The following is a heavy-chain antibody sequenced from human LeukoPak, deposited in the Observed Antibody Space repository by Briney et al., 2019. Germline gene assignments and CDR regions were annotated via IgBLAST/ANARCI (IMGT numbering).Heavy chain of an antibody. Sequence: GASVKVSCKASGYTFTCYYMHWVRQAPGQGLEWMGWINPNSGGTNYAQKFQGRVTMTRDTSISTAYMELSRLRSDDTAVYYCARDQSTIFGVASWYFDYWGQGTLVTVSS. CDR1: GYTFTCYY. V-gene: IGHV1-2*02. CDR2: INPNSGGT. CDR3: ARDQSTIFGVASWYFDY. J-gene: IGHJ4*02. D-gene: IGHD3-3*01.